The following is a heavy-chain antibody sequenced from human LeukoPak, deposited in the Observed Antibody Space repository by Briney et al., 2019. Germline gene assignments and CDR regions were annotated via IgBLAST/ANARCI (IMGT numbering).Heavy chain of an antibody. V-gene: IGHV4-4*07. Sequence: SETLSLTCTVSGGSINSYYWSWIRQPAGKGLEWIGRIYSSGSTNYNPSLMSRVSMSVDTSKNQFSLKLTSVTAADTAVYYCARGGKATVVTMWGQGILVTVSS. CDR2: IYSSGST. CDR1: GGSINSYY. J-gene: IGHJ4*02. D-gene: IGHD4-23*01. CDR3: ARGGKATVVTM.